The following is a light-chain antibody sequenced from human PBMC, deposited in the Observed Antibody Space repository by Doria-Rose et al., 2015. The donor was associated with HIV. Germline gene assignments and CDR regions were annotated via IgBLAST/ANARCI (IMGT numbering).Light chain of an antibody. CDR2: WAS. J-gene: IGKJ3*01. V-gene: IGKV4-1*01. CDR3: QQYYDTPS. CDR1: QSLLYTSTNY. Sequence: DIQLTQSPESLGMSLGERATLNCKSNQSLLYTSTNYLAWYQQNPGQPPTLLIYWASTRQSGVPARFSGSGSGTDFTLTISSLEAEDVAVYYCQQYYDTPSFGPGTTVDIK.